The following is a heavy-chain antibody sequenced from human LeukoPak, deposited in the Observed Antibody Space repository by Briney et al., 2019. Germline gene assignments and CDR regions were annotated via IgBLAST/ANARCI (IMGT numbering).Heavy chain of an antibody. Sequence: GGSLRLSFAASGXTFSNYAMRWVRQAPGKGLEWVSSISGSGVSTYYADSVKGRFTISRDNSKNTLNLQMDSLRVGDTAVYYCAKRSGTSYYFDYWGQGTLVTVSS. CDR3: AKRSGTSYYFDY. D-gene: IGHD2-2*01. CDR1: GXTFSNYA. J-gene: IGHJ4*02. CDR2: ISGSGVST. V-gene: IGHV3-23*01.